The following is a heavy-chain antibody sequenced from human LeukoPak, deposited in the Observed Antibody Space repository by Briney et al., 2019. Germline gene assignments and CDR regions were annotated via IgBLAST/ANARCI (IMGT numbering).Heavy chain of an antibody. CDR2: IHPGDSDT. Sequence: GESLKISCKGSGYSFTSYWIGWVRQMPGKGLEWMGTIHPGDSDTRYSPSFQGQVTISADKSISTAYLQWSSLKASDTAMYYCARTYCSGGSCYFAGFDYWGQGTLVTVSS. V-gene: IGHV5-51*01. CDR1: GYSFTSYW. CDR3: ARTYCSGGSCYFAGFDY. J-gene: IGHJ4*02. D-gene: IGHD2-15*01.